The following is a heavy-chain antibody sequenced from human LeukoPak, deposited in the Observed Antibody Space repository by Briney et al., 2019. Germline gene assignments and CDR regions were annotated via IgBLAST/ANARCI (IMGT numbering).Heavy chain of an antibody. J-gene: IGHJ4*02. CDR2: FDPEDGET. D-gene: IGHD3-16*01. CDR1: GYTLTGLS. CDR3: ATVPRWGSYYFDY. Sequence: ASVKVSCKVSGYTLTGLSMHWVRQAPGKGLEWMGGFDPEDGETIYAQKFQGRVTMTEDTSTDTAYMELSSLRSEDTAVYYCATVPRWGSYYFDYWGQGTLVTVS. V-gene: IGHV1-24*01.